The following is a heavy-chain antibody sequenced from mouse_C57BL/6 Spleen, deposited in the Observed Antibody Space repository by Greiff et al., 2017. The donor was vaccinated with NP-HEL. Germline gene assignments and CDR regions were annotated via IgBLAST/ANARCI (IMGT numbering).Heavy chain of an antibody. CDR3: ARSPVVATDFDV. V-gene: IGHV1-82*01. D-gene: IGHD1-1*01. Sequence: QVQLKQSGPELVKPGASVKISCKASGYAFSSSWMNWVKQRPGQGLEWIGRIYPGDGDTNYNGKFKGKATLTADKSSSTAYMQLSSLTSEDSAVYFCARSPVVATDFDVWGTGTTVTVSS. J-gene: IGHJ1*03. CDR2: IYPGDGDT. CDR1: GYAFSSSW.